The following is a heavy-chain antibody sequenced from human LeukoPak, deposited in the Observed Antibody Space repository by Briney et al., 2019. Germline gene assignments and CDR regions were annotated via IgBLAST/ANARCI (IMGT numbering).Heavy chain of an antibody. D-gene: IGHD4-17*01. Sequence: GGSLRLSCAASGFTLRDHAMTWVRQAPGKGLEWVSAISGSGGSTYYADSVKGRSTISRDNSKNTLYLQMNSLRAEDTAVYYCARERNGDGYLDYWGQGTLVTVSS. CDR2: ISGSGGST. CDR1: GFTLRDHA. J-gene: IGHJ4*02. CDR3: ARERNGDGYLDY. V-gene: IGHV3-23*01.